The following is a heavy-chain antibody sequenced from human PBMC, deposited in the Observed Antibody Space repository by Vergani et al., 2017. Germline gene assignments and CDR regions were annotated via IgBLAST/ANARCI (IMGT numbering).Heavy chain of an antibody. D-gene: IGHD5-18*01. Sequence: EVQLVQSGAEVKKPGESLKISCKGSGYNFTNYWIGWVRQMPGRGLEWMGIVYPGDSEIRYSPSFQGQVTISADKSISTAYLQWTSLKASDTAMYYCARHRRSVSYGLLVDYWGQGTPVTVSS. CDR3: ARHRRSVSYGLLVDY. V-gene: IGHV5-51*01. J-gene: IGHJ4*02. CDR1: GYNFTNYW. CDR2: VYPGDSEI.